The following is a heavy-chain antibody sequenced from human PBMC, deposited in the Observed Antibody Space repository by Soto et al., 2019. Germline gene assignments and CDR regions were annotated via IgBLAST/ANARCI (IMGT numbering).Heavy chain of an antibody. V-gene: IGHV1-2*04. CDR2: INPNSGVT. CDR3: AREGGYSSGLGIDY. CDR1: GYTFTDYY. D-gene: IGHD6-19*01. Sequence: QVQLVQSGAEVKKPGASVKVSCKASGYTFTDYYMHWVRQAPGQGLEWMGWINPNSGVTNYAQKFQDWVTMTRDTSISTAYMELRRLRSADTAVYYCAREGGYSSGLGIDYWGQGTLVTVSS. J-gene: IGHJ4*02.